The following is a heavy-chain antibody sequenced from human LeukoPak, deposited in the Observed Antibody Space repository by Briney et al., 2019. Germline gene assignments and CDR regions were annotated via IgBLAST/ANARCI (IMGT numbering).Heavy chain of an antibody. V-gene: IGHV3-23*01. CDR1: GFTFSSYA. J-gene: IGHJ3*02. CDR3: AKDKSSSWYFYYAFDI. D-gene: IGHD6-13*01. CDR2: ISGSGGST. Sequence: GGSLRLSCAASGFTFSSYAMSWVRQAPGKGLEWVSAISGSGGSTYYADSVKGRFTITRDNSKNTLYLQMNSLRAEDTAVYYCAKDKSSSWYFYYAFDIWGQGTMVTVSS.